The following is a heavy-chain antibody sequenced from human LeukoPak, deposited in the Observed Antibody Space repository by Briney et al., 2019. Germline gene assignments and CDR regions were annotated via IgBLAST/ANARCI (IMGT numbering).Heavy chain of an antibody. V-gene: IGHV4-34*01. CDR2: IYHSGST. J-gene: IGHJ4*02. D-gene: IGHD6-13*01. CDR3: ARFSSIAAAFDY. CDR1: GGSFSGYY. Sequence: PSETLSLTCAVYGGSFSGYYWSWIRQPPGKGLEWIGEIYHSGSTNYNPSLKSRVTISVDKSKNQFSLKLSSVTAADTAVYYCARFSSIAAAFDYWGLGTLVTVSS.